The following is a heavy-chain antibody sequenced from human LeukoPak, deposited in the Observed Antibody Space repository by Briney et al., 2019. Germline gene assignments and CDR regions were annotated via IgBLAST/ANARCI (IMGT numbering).Heavy chain of an antibody. CDR3: ARDKIRVGTAIQLDY. CDR2: INPNSGGT. CDR1: GYTFTGYY. Sequence: ASVKVSCKASGYTFTGYYMHWVRQAPGQGLEWMGWINPNSGGTNYAQKFQGRVTMTRDTSISTAYMELSRLRSGDTAVYYCARDKIRVGTAIQLDYWGQGTLVTVSS. D-gene: IGHD5-18*01. J-gene: IGHJ4*02. V-gene: IGHV1-2*02.